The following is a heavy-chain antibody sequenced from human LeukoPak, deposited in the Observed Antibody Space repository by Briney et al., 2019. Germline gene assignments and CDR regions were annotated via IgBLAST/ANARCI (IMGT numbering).Heavy chain of an antibody. D-gene: IGHD5-12*01. J-gene: IGHJ4*02. CDR1: GGSFNNYA. CDR3: ARSNDYDYHFNY. V-gene: IGHV1-69*05. CDR2: FIPILDTT. Sequence: AVKVSCKASGGSFNNYAVTWVRQAPGQGLEWMGGFIPILDTTNYAPNFQGRVTITTDESSTTAYMELSSLKWEDTALYYCARSNDYDYHFNYWGQGTLVTVSS.